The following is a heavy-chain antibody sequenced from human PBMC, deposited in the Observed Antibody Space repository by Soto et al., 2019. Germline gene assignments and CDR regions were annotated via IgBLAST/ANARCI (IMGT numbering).Heavy chain of an antibody. CDR1: GFTFSSYS. CDR3: ARDASAGGYSGYDFLGASHMDV. CDR2: ISSSSSYI. V-gene: IGHV3-21*01. J-gene: IGHJ6*02. Sequence: GGSLRLSCAASGFTFSSYSMNWVRQAPGKGLEWVSSISSSSSYIYYADSVKGRFTISRDKAKNSLYLQMNSLRAEDTAVYYWARDASAGGYSGYDFLGASHMDVWGQGTTVTVSS. D-gene: IGHD5-12*01.